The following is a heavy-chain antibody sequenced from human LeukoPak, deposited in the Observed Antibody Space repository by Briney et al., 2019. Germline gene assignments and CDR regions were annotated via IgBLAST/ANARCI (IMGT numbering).Heavy chain of an antibody. V-gene: IGHV6-1*01. CDR3: ARGLRYSSSWSLYSFDY. CDR1: GDSVSSNSAA. CDR2: TYYRSKWYN. J-gene: IGHJ4*02. Sequence: SQTLSLTCAISGDSVSSNSAAWNWIRQSPSRGLEWLGRTYYRSKWYNDYAVSVKSRITINPDTSKNQFSLQLNSVTPEDTAVYYCARGLRYSSSWSLYSFDYWGQGTLVTVSS. D-gene: IGHD6-13*01.